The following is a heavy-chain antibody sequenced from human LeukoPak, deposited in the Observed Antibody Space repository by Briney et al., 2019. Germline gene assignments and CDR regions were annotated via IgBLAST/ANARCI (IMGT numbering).Heavy chain of an antibody. CDR1: GFSFSSYG. V-gene: IGHV3-7*04. Sequence: GGSLRLSCAASGFSFSSYGMDWVRQAPGKGLEWVANIKQDGSEKYYVDSVKGRFTISRDNAKNSLYLQMNSLRAEDTAVYYCARDEPNLYSGSLGWGQGTLVTVSS. CDR2: IKQDGSEK. CDR3: ARDEPNLYSGSLG. J-gene: IGHJ4*02. D-gene: IGHD1-26*01.